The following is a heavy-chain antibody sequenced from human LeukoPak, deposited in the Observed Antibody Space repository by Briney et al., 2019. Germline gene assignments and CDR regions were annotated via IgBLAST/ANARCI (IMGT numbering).Heavy chain of an antibody. CDR1: GYTFTSYY. D-gene: IGHD6-19*01. CDR2: INPNSGGT. J-gene: IGHJ4*02. V-gene: IGHV1-2*02. CDR3: ARAYSGWYDDYFDY. Sequence: ASVKVSCKASGYTFTSYYMHWVRQAPGQGLEWMGWINPNSGGTNYAQKFQGRVTMTRDTSISTAYMELSRLRSDDTAVYYCARAYSGWYDDYFDYWGQGTLVTVSS.